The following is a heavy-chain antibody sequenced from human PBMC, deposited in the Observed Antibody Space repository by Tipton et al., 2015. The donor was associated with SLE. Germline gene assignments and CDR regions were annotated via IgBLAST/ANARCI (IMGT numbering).Heavy chain of an antibody. V-gene: IGHV4-59*01. CDR1: GGSISSYY. D-gene: IGHD5-18*01. J-gene: IGHJ4*02. CDR3: ARVYGYGPFDY. CDR2: IYYSGST. Sequence: TLSLTCTVSGGSISSYYWSWIRQPPGKGLEWIGYIYYSGSTNYNPSLKSRVTISVDTSKNQFSLKLSSVTAADTAAYYCARVYGYGPFDYWGQGTLVTVSS.